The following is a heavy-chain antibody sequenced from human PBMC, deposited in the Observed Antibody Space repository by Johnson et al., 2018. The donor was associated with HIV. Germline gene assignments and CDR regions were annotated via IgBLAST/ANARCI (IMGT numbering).Heavy chain of an antibody. J-gene: IGHJ3*02. CDR3: ARDAGVDDAFDI. CDR2: ISGSGGST. Sequence: EQLVESGGGVVRPGGSLRLSCAASGFTFDDYGMSWVRQVPGKGLEWVSVISGSGGSTYYADSVKGRFTISRDNSKNTLYLQMNSLRAEDTAVYYCARDAGVDDAFDIWGQGTMVAVSS. CDR1: GFTFDDYG. D-gene: IGHD3-3*01. V-gene: IGHV3-23*04.